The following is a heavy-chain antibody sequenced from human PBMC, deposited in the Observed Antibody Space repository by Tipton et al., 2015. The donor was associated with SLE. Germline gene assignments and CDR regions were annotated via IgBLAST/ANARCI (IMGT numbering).Heavy chain of an antibody. CDR3: ARDMTSKWYYY. CDR1: GASISSGSYH. V-gene: IGHV4-61*09. CDR2: IYTTGPT. D-gene: IGHD6-13*01. J-gene: IGHJ4*02. Sequence: TLSLTCTVSGASISSGSYHWSWFRQPAGKELEWIGHIYTTGPTDYNPSLRGRVTISMDTSKNQFSLMLTSVTAADTAVYYCARDMTSKWYYYWGQGTRVTVSS.